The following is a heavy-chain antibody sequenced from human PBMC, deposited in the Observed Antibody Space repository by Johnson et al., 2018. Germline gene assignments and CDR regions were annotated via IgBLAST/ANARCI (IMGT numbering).Heavy chain of an antibody. D-gene: IGHD3-22*01. V-gene: IGHV3-9*01. CDR1: GFTFDAYA. J-gene: IGHJ3*02. Sequence: VQLVESGGGLVQPGRSLRLSCAASGFTFDAYAMHWVRQAPGKGLEWVSGSSWNGGGIGYADSVTGRFTIARDNAKDSLSLQMNSLRAEDTALYYWAKALGGLTPMILGNDAFDIWGQGTMVTVSS. CDR2: SSWNGGGI. CDR3: AKALGGLTPMILGNDAFDI.